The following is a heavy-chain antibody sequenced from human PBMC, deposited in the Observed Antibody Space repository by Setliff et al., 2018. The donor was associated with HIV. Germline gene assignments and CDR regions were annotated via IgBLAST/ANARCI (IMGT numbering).Heavy chain of an antibody. CDR2: MSYDGSEK. Sequence: GGSLRLSCAASGFTFSRHAMHWVRQAPGKGLEWVAVMSYDGSEKFYADSVKGRFTISRDNSKNTLFLQMNSLRSEDTAVYYCAKEGQRVTSVDYWGQGTPVTVSS. CDR1: GFTFSRHA. D-gene: IGHD2-2*01. CDR3: AKEGQRVTSVDY. J-gene: IGHJ4*02. V-gene: IGHV3-30*01.